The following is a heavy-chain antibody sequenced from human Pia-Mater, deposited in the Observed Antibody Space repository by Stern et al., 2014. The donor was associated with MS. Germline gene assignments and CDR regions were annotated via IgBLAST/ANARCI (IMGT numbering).Heavy chain of an antibody. CDR1: GFTFGSCA. CDR3: AKDRQYLTYFFDH. Sequence: VQLEESGGGVVQPGRPLRLSCVASGFTFGSCAMHWVRQAPGKGLEWVAGVSYDGSNKYYADSVKGRFTISRDNSQNTLYMQMSNLRPEDTAVYYCAKDRQYLTYFFDHWGQGSLVTVSS. D-gene: IGHD2/OR15-2a*01. J-gene: IGHJ5*02. V-gene: IGHV3-30*18. CDR2: VSYDGSNK.